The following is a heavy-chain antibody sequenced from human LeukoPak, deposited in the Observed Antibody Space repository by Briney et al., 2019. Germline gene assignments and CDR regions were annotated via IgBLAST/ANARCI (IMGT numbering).Heavy chain of an antibody. Sequence: GGSLRLSCAASGFTFSSYAMGWVRQAPGKGLEWVSAISGSGGSTYYADSVKGRFTISRDNSKNTLYLQMNSLRAEDTAVYYCATHTAMVTWYYYYYGMDVWGQGTTVTVSS. CDR3: ATHTAMVTWYYYYYGMDV. CDR1: GFTFSSYA. CDR2: ISGSGGST. J-gene: IGHJ6*02. V-gene: IGHV3-23*01. D-gene: IGHD5-18*01.